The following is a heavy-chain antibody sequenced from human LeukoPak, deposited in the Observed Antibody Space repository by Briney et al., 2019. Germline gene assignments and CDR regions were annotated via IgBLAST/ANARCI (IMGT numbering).Heavy chain of an antibody. CDR2: VYESGST. CDR1: GGSINNYY. V-gene: IGHV4-4*07. D-gene: IGHD1-26*01. CDR3: ARVHGGGSNYFDY. J-gene: IGHJ4*02. Sequence: ETPSLTGIVSGGSINNYYWTWIRQPAGKGLEWVGRVYESGSTNYNPSLESRVTMSVDTSKNQFSLKLSSVTAADTAVYYCARVHGGGSNYFDYWGQGTLVTVSS.